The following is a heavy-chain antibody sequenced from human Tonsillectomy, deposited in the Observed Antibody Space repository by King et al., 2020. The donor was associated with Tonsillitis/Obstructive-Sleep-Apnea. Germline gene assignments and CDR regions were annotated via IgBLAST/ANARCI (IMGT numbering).Heavy chain of an antibody. CDR2: FDPSDDKP. CDR1: GHTLTELS. J-gene: IGHJ4*02. CDR3: ATLSYNFWSAFSV. V-gene: IGHV1-24*01. D-gene: IGHD3-3*01. Sequence: QLVQSGAEIKRPGASVKVSCKVSGHTLTELSIHWVRQAPGGGLEWMGGFDPSDDKPRYAQKFQGRVTMTEDTSTGTSFLELNSLRSEDTAFYYCATLSYNFWSAFSVWGQGILVTVSS.